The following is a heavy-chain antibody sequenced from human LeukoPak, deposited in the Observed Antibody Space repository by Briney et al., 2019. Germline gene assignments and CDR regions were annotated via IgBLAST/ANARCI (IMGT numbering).Heavy chain of an antibody. J-gene: IGHJ6*02. CDR1: GYTFTSYA. CDR3: ASGPLLYYYYGMDV. D-gene: IGHD2-15*01. Sequence: GASVKVSCKASGYTFTSYAMHWVRQAPGQRLEWMGWINAGNGNTKYSQKFQGRVTITRDTSASTAYMELSGLRSEDTAVYYCASGPLLYYYYGMDVWGQGTTVTVSS. CDR2: INAGNGNT. V-gene: IGHV1-3*01.